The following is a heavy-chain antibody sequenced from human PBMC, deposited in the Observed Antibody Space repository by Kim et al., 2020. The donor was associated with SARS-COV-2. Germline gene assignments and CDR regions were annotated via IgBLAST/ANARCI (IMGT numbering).Heavy chain of an antibody. CDR3: ARDPLYAEQQQRGYFDL. Sequence: ASVKVSCKASGYTFTSYAMHWVRQAPGQRLEWMGWINAGNGNTKYSQKFQGRVTITRDTSASTAYMELSSLRSEDTAVYYCARDPLYAEQQQRGYFDLWGRGTLVTVSS. J-gene: IGHJ2*01. CDR2: INAGNGNT. CDR1: GYTFTSYA. D-gene: IGHD2-8*01. V-gene: IGHV1-3*01.